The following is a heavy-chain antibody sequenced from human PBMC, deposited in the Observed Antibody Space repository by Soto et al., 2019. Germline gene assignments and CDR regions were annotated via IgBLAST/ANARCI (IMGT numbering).Heavy chain of an antibody. V-gene: IGHV3-23*01. CDR3: AKVNSWYGLEIPNWFDP. D-gene: IGHD6-13*01. CDR1: GFTFSSYA. J-gene: IGHJ5*02. CDR2: ISGSGGST. Sequence: EVQLLESGGGLVQPGGSLRLSCAASGFTFSSYAMSWVRQAPGKGLEWVSAISGSGGSTYYADSVKGRFTISRDNSKNTLYLQMNSLRAEDTAVYYCAKVNSWYGLEIPNWFDPWGQGTLVTVSS.